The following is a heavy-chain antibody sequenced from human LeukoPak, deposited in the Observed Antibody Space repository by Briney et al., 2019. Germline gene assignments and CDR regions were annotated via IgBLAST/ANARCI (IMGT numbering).Heavy chain of an antibody. Sequence: SETLSLTCTVAGGSISSGGYYWSWIRQHPGKGLEWLGYIYYSGSTYYNPSLKSRVTISVDTSKNQFSLKLSSVTAADTAVYYCARGGRRGLRFATFDYWGQGTLVTVSS. J-gene: IGHJ4*02. V-gene: IGHV4-31*03. CDR3: ARGGRRGLRFATFDY. CDR1: GGSISSGGYY. D-gene: IGHD5-12*01. CDR2: IYYSGST.